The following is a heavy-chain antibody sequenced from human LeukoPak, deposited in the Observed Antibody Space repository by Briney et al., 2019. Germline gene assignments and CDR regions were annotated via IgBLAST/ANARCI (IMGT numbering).Heavy chain of an antibody. CDR1: GGSISSYY. CDR2: IYYSGST. J-gene: IGHJ4*02. Sequence: SETLSLTCTVSGGSISSYYWSWIRQPPGKGLEWIGYIYYSGSTNYNPSLKSRVTISVDTSKNQFSLKLSSVTAADTAVYYCARHDYYDSSGYSLSFDYWGQGTPVTVSS. D-gene: IGHD3-22*01. V-gene: IGHV4-59*08. CDR3: ARHDYYDSSGYSLSFDY.